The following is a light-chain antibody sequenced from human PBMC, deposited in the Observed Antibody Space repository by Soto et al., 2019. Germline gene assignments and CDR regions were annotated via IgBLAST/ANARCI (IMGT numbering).Light chain of an antibody. J-gene: IGLJ3*02. CDR1: SSDVGAYNL. CDR3: CPYAGSRTFV. V-gene: IGLV2-23*01. CDR2: EGS. Sequence: QSVLTQLASVSGSPEQSITISCTGTSSDVGAYNLVSWYQQHPGKAPKLIIYEGSKRPSGISHRFSGSKSDNTASLTISGLRAEDEAHYHCCPYAGSRTFVFGGGTQLTVL.